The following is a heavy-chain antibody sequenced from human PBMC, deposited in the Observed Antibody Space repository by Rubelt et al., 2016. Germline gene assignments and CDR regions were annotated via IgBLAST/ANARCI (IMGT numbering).Heavy chain of an antibody. CDR3: ARDDVGLDY. D-gene: IGHD1-26*01. J-gene: IGHJ4*02. CDR1: GFTFSSYW. V-gene: IGHV3-48*04. CDR2: ISSGSSTI. Sequence: EVQLVESGGGLVQPGGSLRLSCAASGFTFSSYWMSWVRQAPGKGLEWISYISSGSSTIYYADSVKGRFTISRDNAKNSLSLQMNSLRAEDTAVYYCARDDVGLDYWGQGTLVTVSS.